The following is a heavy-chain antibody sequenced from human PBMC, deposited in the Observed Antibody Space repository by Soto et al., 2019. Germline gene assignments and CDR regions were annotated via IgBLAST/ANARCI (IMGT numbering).Heavy chain of an antibody. CDR3: ARERVIEQWLPGYYYYGMDV. CDR1: GYTFTGYY. Sequence: RASVKVSCKASGYTFTGYYMHWVRQAPGQGLEWMGWINPNSGGTNYAQKFQGRVTMTRDTSISTAYMELSRLRSDDTAVYYCARERVIEQWLPGYYYYGMDVWGQGTTVTVSS. CDR2: INPNSGGT. J-gene: IGHJ6*02. D-gene: IGHD6-19*01. V-gene: IGHV1-2*02.